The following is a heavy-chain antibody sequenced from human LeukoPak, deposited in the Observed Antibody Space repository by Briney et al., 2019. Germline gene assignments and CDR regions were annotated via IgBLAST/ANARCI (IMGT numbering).Heavy chain of an antibody. D-gene: IGHD5-12*01. CDR3: ASGSSGYDP. J-gene: IGHJ5*02. V-gene: IGHV4-59*01. CDR1: GASISSYY. Sequence: SETLPLTCTVSGASISSYYWSWIRQPPGKGLEWIGYIYNRGTTSYNPSLKSRVTISVDTSKNQFSLKLSSVTAADTAVYFCASGSSGYDPWGQGTLVTVSS. CDR2: IYNRGTT.